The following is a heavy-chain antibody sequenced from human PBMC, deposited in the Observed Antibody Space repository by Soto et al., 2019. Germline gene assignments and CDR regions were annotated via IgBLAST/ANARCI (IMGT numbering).Heavy chain of an antibody. Sequence: GGSLRLSCAASGFTFSSYAMSWVRQAPGKGLEWVSGIGKSGNSTYYTDSVKGRFTISRDNSRNTLYLQMNSLRVEDTAVYYCAKIAVPVMTFFDYWGQGALVTVSS. V-gene: IGHV3-23*05. CDR3: AKIAVPVMTFFDY. J-gene: IGHJ4*02. CDR2: IGKSGNST. D-gene: IGHD6-19*01. CDR1: GFTFSSYA.